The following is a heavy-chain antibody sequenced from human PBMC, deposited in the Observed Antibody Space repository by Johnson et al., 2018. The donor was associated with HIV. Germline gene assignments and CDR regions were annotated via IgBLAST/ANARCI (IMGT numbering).Heavy chain of an antibody. CDR2: ISYDGSNK. CDR3: AREGVGVNAFDI. CDR1: GFTFSSYA. D-gene: IGHD1-26*01. V-gene: IGHV3-30*14. J-gene: IGHJ3*02. Sequence: VQLVESGGGVVQPGRSLRLSCAASGFTFSSYAMHWVRQAPGKGLEWVAVISYDGSNKYYANSVKGRFTISRDNSKNTLYLQMGSLRAEDMAVYYCAREGVGVNAFDIWGQGTMVTVSS.